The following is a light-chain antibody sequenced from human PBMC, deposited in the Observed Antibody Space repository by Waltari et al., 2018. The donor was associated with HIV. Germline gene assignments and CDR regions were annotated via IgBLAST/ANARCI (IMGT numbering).Light chain of an antibody. J-gene: IGKJ4*01. CDR3: QQSASLTPLT. CDR1: QDISTN. V-gene: IGKV1-33*01. CDR2: DAV. Sequence: DIQMTQSRSSLSASVADRVTITCQASQDISTNLHWYQQKPGKAPQVRIYDAVNLETGVPSRFSGSGSGTKFIMTINSLQPEDIATYYCQQSASLTPLTFGGGTKVEI.